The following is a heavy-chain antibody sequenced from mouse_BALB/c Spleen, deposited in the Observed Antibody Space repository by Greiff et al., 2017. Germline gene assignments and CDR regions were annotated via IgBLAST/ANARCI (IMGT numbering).Heavy chain of an antibody. CDR2: IWSDGST. CDR3: ARHYYASSYAMDY. J-gene: IGHJ4*01. Sequence: VKLQESGPDLVAPSQSLSITCTASGFSLTSYGVHWVRQPPGKGLEWLVVIWSDGSTTYNSALKSRLSISKDNSKSQVFLKMNSLQTGDTAMYYCARHYYASSYAMDYWGQGTSVTVSS. CDR1: GFSLTSYG. D-gene: IGHD1-1*01. V-gene: IGHV2-6-2*01.